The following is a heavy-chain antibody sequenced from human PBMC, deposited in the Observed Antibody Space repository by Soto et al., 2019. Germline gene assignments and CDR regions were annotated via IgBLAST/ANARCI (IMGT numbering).Heavy chain of an antibody. D-gene: IGHD5-18*01. CDR3: ATPQGYGDGLAS. CDR2: INVGNGNT. J-gene: IGHJ4*02. V-gene: IGHV1-3*01. CDR1: GYIFTSYN. Sequence: QVQLVQSGAEVKKPGASVKVSCKTPGYIFTSYNIHWVRQAPGQRLEWMAWINVGNGNTRYSQKFQGRLTLTRDTPGNTASWELNSLISEDTAVYYWATPQGYGDGLASWAQGPLVTVPS.